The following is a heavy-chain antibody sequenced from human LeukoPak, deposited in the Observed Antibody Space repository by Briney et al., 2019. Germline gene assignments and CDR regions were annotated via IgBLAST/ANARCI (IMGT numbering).Heavy chain of an antibody. J-gene: IGHJ3*02. D-gene: IGHD3-22*01. CDR1: GFTFSSYA. CDR3: ARSITMIVVVISDAFDI. CDR2: ISGSGGST. Sequence: GGSLRLSCAASGFTFSSYAMSWVRQAPGKGLEWVSAISGSGGSTYYADSVKGRFTTSRDNSKNTLYLQMNSLRAEDTAVYYCARSITMIVVVISDAFDIWGQGTMVTVSS. V-gene: IGHV3-23*01.